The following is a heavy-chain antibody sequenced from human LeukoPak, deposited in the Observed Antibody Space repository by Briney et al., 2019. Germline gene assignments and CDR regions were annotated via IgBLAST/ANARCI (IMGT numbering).Heavy chain of an antibody. V-gene: IGHV4-30-2*01. J-gene: IGHJ4*02. CDR1: GGSISSGGYS. CDR2: IYHSGST. D-gene: IGHD6-13*01. Sequence: PSETLSLTCAVSGGSISSGGYSWSWIRQPPGKGLEWIGYIYHSGSTYYNPSLKSRVTISVDRSKNQFSLKLSSVTAADTAVYYCARCIAAEGFLDYWGQGTLVTVSS. CDR3: ARCIAAEGFLDY.